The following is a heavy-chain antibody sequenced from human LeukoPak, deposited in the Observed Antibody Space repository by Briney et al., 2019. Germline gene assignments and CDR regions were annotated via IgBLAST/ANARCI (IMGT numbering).Heavy chain of an antibody. V-gene: IGHV3-33*01. CDR3: ARASRSGYDY. J-gene: IGHJ4*02. CDR2: IWYDESNK. D-gene: IGHD3-22*01. CDR1: GFSSYG. Sequence: GGSLRLSCAASGFSSYGMHWVRQAPGKGLEWVAVIWYDESNKYYADSVKGRFTISRDNSRNTLYLQMNSLRAEDTAVYYCARASRSGYDYWGQGTLVTVPS.